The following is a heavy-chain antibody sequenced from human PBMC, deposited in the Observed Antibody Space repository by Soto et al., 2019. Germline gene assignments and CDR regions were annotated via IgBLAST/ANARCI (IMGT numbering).Heavy chain of an antibody. CDR2: VYYSDGT. CDR3: ARTEASSWSFFYYGMDV. V-gene: IGHV4-34*11. D-gene: IGHD6-13*01. J-gene: IGHJ6*02. CDR1: GGCVRGYY. Sequence: SGTLALTCAVYGGCVRGYYGSWIRQHPGKGLEWIGCVYYSDGTNYNPSLKSRVTISLDRSKNQFSLRLTSVTAADTAVYYCARTEASSWSFFYYGMDVWGQGTTVTVSS.